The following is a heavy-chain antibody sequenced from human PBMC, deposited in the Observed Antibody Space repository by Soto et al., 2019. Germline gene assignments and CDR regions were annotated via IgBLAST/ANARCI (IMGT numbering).Heavy chain of an antibody. J-gene: IGHJ4*02. CDR1: GGTFSSYA. D-gene: IGHD4-17*01. CDR2: IIPIFGTA. Sequence: GASVKVSCKASGGTFSSYAISWVRQAPGQGLEWMGGIIPIFGTANYAQKFQGRVTITADESTSTAYMELSSLRSEDTAVYYCAAATDGETTVTTRGPEIFDYWGQGTLVTVSS. V-gene: IGHV1-69*13. CDR3: AAATDGETTVTTRGPEIFDY.